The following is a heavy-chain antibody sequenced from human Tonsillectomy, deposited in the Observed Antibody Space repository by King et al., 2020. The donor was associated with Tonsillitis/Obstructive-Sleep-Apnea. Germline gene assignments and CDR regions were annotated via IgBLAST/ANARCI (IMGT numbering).Heavy chain of an antibody. CDR1: GYTFTSYY. V-gene: IGHV1-46*01. D-gene: IGHD2-8*02. Sequence: VQLVESGAEVKKPGASVKVSCKASGYTFTSYYMHWVRQAPGQGLEWMGIINPSGGSTSYAQKFQGRVTMTRDTSTSTVYMELSSLRSEDTAVYYCARGALSGGYCTGGVCYLFYWGQGTLVTVSS. CDR3: ARGALSGGYCTGGVCYLFY. J-gene: IGHJ4*02. CDR2: INPSGGST.